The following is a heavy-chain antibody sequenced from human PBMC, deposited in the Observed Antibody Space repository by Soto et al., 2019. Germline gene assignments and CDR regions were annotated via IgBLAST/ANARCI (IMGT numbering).Heavy chain of an antibody. CDR3: ARDLRGRGSGRFDP. CDR1: GDSITSGGDY. J-gene: IGHJ5*02. V-gene: IGHV4-31*03. Sequence: QVQLQESGPGLVKPSQTLSLTCTVSGDSITSGGDYWTLIRQHPGKGLEWIGYTYYSGVTYYNPSLKSRVTISVDTSKNQFSLKLSSVTAADTAVYYCARDLRGRGSGRFDPWGHGTLVTVSS. D-gene: IGHD3-10*01. CDR2: TYYSGVT.